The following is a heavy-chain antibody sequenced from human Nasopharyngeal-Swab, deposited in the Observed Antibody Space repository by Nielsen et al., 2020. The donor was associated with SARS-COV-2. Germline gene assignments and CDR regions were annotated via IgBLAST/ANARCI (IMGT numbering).Heavy chain of an antibody. J-gene: IGHJ5*02. CDR3: ARDANPGGGGWYESWFDP. V-gene: IGHV3-11*01. Sequence: GGSLRLSCAASGFTFSDYYMSWIRQAPGKGLEWVSYISSSGSTIYYADSVKGRFTISRDNAKNSLYLQMNSLRAEDTAVYYCARDANPGGGGWYESWFDPWGQGTLVTVSS. CDR1: GFTFSDYY. D-gene: IGHD6-19*01. CDR2: ISSSGSTI.